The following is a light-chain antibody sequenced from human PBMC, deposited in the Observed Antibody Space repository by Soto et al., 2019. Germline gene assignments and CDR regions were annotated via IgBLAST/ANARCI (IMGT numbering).Light chain of an antibody. CDR1: SSDVGGYHY. CDR3: NSYTRSRSYV. J-gene: IGLJ1*01. V-gene: IGLV2-11*01. CDR2: DVN. Sequence: QSALTQPRSVSGSPGQSVTISCTGTSSDVGGYHYVSWYQHHPGKAPKLVIFDVNRRPSGVPHRFSGSKSGNTASLTISGLLAEDEADYYCNSYTRSRSYVFGTGTKVTVL.